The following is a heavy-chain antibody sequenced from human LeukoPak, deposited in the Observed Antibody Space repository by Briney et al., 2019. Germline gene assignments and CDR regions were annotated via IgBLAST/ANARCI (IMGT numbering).Heavy chain of an antibody. J-gene: IGHJ6*02. CDR3: ARDLGDYGRMDV. CDR2: ISYDGSNK. Sequence: GRSLRLSCAASGFTFSSYAMHWVRQAPGKGLEWVAVISYDGSNKYYADSVKGRFTISRDNSKNTLYLQMNSLRAEDTAVYYCARDLGDYGRMDVWGQGTTVTVSS. D-gene: IGHD4-17*01. V-gene: IGHV3-30-3*01. CDR1: GFTFSSYA.